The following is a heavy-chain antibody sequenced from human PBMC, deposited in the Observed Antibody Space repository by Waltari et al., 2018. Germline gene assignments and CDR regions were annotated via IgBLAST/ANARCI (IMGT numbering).Heavy chain of an antibody. D-gene: IGHD5-12*01. Sequence: QVQLQESGPGLVKPSQTLSLTCTVSGGSISSGSYYWSWIRQPAGKGLEWIGRIYTSGCTNYNPSLKGRVTISVATSKNQFALKLSSVTAADTAVYYCARSPVDIVAYDSGGAFDIWGQGTMVTVSS. CDR2: IYTSGCT. J-gene: IGHJ3*02. V-gene: IGHV4-61*02. CDR1: GGSISSGSYY. CDR3: ARSPVDIVAYDSGGAFDI.